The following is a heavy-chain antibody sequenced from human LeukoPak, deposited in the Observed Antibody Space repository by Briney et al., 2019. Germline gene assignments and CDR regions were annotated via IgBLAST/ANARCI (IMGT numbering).Heavy chain of an antibody. J-gene: IGHJ4*02. Sequence: SGPTLVKPTQTLTLTCTFSGFSLSTSGVGVGWILKPPGKPLEGLAPIYWNDDKRYSPSLKSRLTITKDTSKNQVVLTMTNMDPVDTATYYCAHRRYYYDSSGPGPFDYWGQGTLVTVSS. CDR2: IYWNDDK. CDR1: GFSLSTSGVG. CDR3: AHRRYYYDSSGPGPFDY. V-gene: IGHV2-5*01. D-gene: IGHD3-22*01.